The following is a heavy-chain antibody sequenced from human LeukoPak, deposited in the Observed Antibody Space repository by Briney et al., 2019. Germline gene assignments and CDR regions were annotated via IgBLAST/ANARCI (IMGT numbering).Heavy chain of an antibody. J-gene: IGHJ4*02. D-gene: IGHD4-23*01. CDR1: GFTSSSHW. CDR3: ARDQTTVGLDF. CDR2: IKQDGSEK. Sequence: GGSLRLSCGASGFTSSSHWMSWVRQVPGKGLEWVANIKQDGSEKYYVDSVEGRFTISRDNAKNSLYLQMNSLRAEDTAVYFCARDQTTVGLDFWGQGTLVSVSS. V-gene: IGHV3-7*03.